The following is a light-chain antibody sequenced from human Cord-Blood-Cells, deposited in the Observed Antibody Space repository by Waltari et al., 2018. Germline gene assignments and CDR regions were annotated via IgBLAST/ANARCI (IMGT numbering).Light chain of an antibody. CDR3: CSYAGSSTFV. V-gene: IGLV2-23*02. CDR2: EVS. CDR1: SSDVGSYNL. J-gene: IGLJ1*01. Sequence: QSALTQPASVSGSPGQSITISCTGTSSDVGSYNLASWYQQHLGKAPKLMIYEVSKRPSGVSNRFSGSKAGNTASLTISGLQAEDEADYYCCSYAGSSTFVFGTGTKVTVL.